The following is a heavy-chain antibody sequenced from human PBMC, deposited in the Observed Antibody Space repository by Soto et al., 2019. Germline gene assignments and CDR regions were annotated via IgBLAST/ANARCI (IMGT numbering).Heavy chain of an antibody. CDR3: ARGGYYDSSGSRNYHYYGMNV. Sequence: ASVTVSCKASGSTFSSYGSNWVRRPPGHGLEGLGWISRDDGDTKYAQSLHGRVSMATDTSTKTAYMEVRSLRSDDTAVYYCARGGYYDSSGSRNYHYYGMNVWGQGTTVTVSS. J-gene: IGHJ6*01. V-gene: IGHV1-18*01. D-gene: IGHD3-22*01. CDR1: GSTFSSYG. CDR2: ISRDDGDT.